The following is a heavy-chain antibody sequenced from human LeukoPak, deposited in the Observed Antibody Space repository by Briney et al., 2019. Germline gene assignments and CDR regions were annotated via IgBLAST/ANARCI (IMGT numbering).Heavy chain of an antibody. CDR2: IKSKTDGGTT. V-gene: IGHV3-15*01. J-gene: IGHJ4*02. D-gene: IGHD5-24*01. CDR1: GFTFSNAW. CDR3: TTESGDGYIHYAYFDY. Sequence: GGSLRLSCAASGFTFSNAWMSWVRQAPGKGLEWVGRIKSKTDGGTTDYAAPVKGRFTISRDDSKNTLYLQMNSLKTEDTAVYYCTTESGDGYIHYAYFDYWGQGTLVTVSS.